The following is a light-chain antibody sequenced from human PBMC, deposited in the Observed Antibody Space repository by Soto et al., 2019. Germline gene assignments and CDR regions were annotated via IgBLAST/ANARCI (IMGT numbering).Light chain of an antibody. J-gene: IGKJ1*01. CDR3: HQYYTTPWT. CDR1: QSVLYSSNNKNY. Sequence: DSVMTQSPDSLAVSLGERATINCTSSQSVLYSSNNKNYLAWYQQKAGQPPNLIIYWASTRKSGVPDRFSGSGSGTDFTLTISSLQAEDVAVYYCHQYYTTPWTFGQGTRVELK. V-gene: IGKV4-1*01. CDR2: WAS.